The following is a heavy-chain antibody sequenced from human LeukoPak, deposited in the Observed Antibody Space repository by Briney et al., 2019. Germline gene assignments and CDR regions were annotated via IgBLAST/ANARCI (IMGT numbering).Heavy chain of an antibody. Sequence: GASVKVSCKASGGTFSSYAISWVRQAPGQGLEWMGGIIPIFGTVNYVQKFQGRVTITADESTSTAYMDLSSLRSEDTAVYYCASEAVAGTRTLYYWGQGTLVTVSS. CDR1: GGTFSSYA. J-gene: IGHJ4*02. CDR3: ASEAVAGTRTLYY. CDR2: IIPIFGTV. V-gene: IGHV1-69*13. D-gene: IGHD6-19*01.